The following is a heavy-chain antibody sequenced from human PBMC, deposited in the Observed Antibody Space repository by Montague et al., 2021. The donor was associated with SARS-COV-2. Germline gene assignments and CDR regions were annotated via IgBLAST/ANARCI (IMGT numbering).Heavy chain of an antibody. CDR1: GASINSDSYY. V-gene: IGHV4-39*01. CDR2: IDNRGST. J-gene: IGHJ3*01. D-gene: IGHD3-10*01. Sequence: SETLSLTCTVSGASINSDSYYRDWIRQPPGKGLEWIGSIDNRGSTSYISSLQSRLTISEDTPKKQFSLRLTSVTAADTAMYYCARRQDYFGAGSYIFEVWGQGIMVTVSS. CDR3: ARRQDYFGAGSYIFEV.